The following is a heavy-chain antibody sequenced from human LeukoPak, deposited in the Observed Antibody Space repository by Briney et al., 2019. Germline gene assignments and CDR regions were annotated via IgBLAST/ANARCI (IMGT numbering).Heavy chain of an antibody. V-gene: IGHV4-59*11. D-gene: IGHD3-10*01. Sequence: PSETLSLTCTVSGGSISSHYWGWIRQPPGKGLEWIGYIYNSGSTNYNPSLKSRVTISVDTSKNQFSLKLSSVTAADTALYYCARCDYYGSRPYAFDIWGQGTMVTVSS. J-gene: IGHJ3*02. CDR1: GGSISSHY. CDR2: IYNSGST. CDR3: ARCDYYGSRPYAFDI.